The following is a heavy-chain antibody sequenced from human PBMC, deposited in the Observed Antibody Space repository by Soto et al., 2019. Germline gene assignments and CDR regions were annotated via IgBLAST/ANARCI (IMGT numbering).Heavy chain of an antibody. V-gene: IGHV4-34*01. J-gene: IGHJ4*02. CDR1: GGSFSGYD. Sequence: PSETLSLTCAVYGGSFSGYDWSWIRQPPGKGLEWIGEINHSGSTNYNPSLKSRVTISVDTSKNQFSLKLSSVTAADTAVYYCARGNCSSTSCYVMDYWGQGTLVTVSS. D-gene: IGHD2-2*01. CDR3: ARGNCSSTSCYVMDY. CDR2: INHSGST.